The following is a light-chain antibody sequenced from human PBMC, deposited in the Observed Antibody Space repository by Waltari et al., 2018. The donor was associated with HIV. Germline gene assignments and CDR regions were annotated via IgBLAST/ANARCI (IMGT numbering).Light chain of an antibody. V-gene: IGLV2-14*03. J-gene: IGLJ3*02. CDR1: SSDVGAYNF. CDR2: DVS. CDR3: GSYTSSSTLV. Sequence: QSALTQPASVSGSPGQSITISCTGTSSDVGAYNFVSWYQQHPGKAPKLMIYDVSSRPSGVSERFSGAKSGNTASLTISGRQAEEEADYYCGSYTSSSTLVFGGGTKLTVL.